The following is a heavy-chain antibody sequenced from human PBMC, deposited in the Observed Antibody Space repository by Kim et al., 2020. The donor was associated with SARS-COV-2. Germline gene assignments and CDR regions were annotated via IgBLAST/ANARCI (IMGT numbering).Heavy chain of an antibody. CDR1: GFSLSNYG. J-gene: IGHJ4*02. D-gene: IGHD3-3*01. Sequence: GGSLRLSCAASGFSLSNYGMHWVRQAPGKGLEWVAVIWYEENNKYYADAVKGRFTISRDNSKNTVYLQMNSLRAEDTAVYYCARTTYYDFWSGFDYWGQGTLVTVSS. V-gene: IGHV3-33*01. CDR3: ARTTYYDFWSGFDY. CDR2: IWYEENNK.